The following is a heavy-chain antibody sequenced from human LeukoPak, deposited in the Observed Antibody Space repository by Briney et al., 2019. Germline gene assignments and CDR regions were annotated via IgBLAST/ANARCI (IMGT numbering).Heavy chain of an antibody. V-gene: IGHV1-2*02. Sequence: ASVQVSCKASGYTFTDSSIHWVRQAPGQGLEWMGWINRDSGVTKYAEKFQGRVSMTRDTSISTAYMDLSRLTSDDTAIYYCARDGGGTYQDFDYWGQGTLVTVSS. D-gene: IGHD1-26*01. J-gene: IGHJ4*02. CDR3: ARDGGGTYQDFDY. CDR2: INRDSGVT. CDR1: GYTFTDSS.